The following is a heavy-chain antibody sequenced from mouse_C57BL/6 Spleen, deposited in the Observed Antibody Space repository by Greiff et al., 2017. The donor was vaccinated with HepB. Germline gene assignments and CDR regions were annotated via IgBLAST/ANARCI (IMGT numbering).Heavy chain of an antibody. D-gene: IGHD2-14*01. J-gene: IGHJ2*01. CDR3: ARDRYGTPFDY. V-gene: IGHV5-16*01. CDR2: IKYDGSST. CDR1: GFTFSDYY. Sequence: EVMLVESEGGLVQPGSSMKLSCTASGFTFSDYYMAWVRQVPEKGLEWVANIKYDGSSTYYLDSLKSRFITSRDNAKNILYLQMSSLTSEDAATYYCARDRYGTPFDYWGQGTTLTVSS.